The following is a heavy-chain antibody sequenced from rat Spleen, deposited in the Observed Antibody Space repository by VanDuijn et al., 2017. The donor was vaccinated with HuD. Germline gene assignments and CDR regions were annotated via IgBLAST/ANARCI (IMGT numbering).Heavy chain of an antibody. CDR2: IRTKPNNYAT. CDR1: GFTFSNAA. J-gene: IGHJ2*01. V-gene: IGHV10-5*01. CDR3: TAERVGYYFDY. D-gene: IGHD1-1*01. Sequence: VQLVESGGGLVQPKESLKISCAVSGFTFSNAAMYWVRQAPGKGLEWVARIRTKPNNYATYYADSVKGRFTISRDDSKRMVYLQMDNLKTEDTAIYYCTAERVGYYFDYGGQGIMVTVSS.